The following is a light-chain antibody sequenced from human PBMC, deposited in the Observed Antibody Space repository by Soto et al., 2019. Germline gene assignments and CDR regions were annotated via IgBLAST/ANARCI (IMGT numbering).Light chain of an antibody. CDR2: DDS. J-gene: IGLJ1*01. Sequence: SYELTQPPSVSVAPGQTARITCGGNNIGGKSVHWYQQKPGQAPVLVVYDDSDRPSGIPERFSGSNSVNTATLTISRVAAGDEADYYCQVWESGRGVFGTGTKGTVL. V-gene: IGLV3-21*02. CDR3: QVWESGRGV. CDR1: NIGGKS.